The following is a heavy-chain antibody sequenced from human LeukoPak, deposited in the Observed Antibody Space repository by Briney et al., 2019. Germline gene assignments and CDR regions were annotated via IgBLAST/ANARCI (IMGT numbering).Heavy chain of an antibody. CDR2: IYYSGST. V-gene: IGHV4-30-4*01. CDR3: ARTLRYFDWLHGAFDI. D-gene: IGHD3-9*01. J-gene: IGHJ3*02. Sequence: SQTLSLTCTVSGASISSGDYYWSWLRQPPGKGLEWIGYIYYSGSTYYNPSLKSRVTISVDTSKNQFSLKLSSVTAADTAVYYCARTLRYFDWLHGAFDIWGQGTMVTVSS. CDR1: GASISSGDYY.